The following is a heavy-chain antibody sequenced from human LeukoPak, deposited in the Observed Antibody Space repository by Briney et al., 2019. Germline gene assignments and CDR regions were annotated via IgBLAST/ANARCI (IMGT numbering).Heavy chain of an antibody. V-gene: IGHV4-39*01. CDR1: GGSISSSTYY. CDR2: LYYSGST. CDR3: ARLQSVPAAGGWWFDP. Sequence: SETLSLTCTVSGGSISSSTYYWGWIRQPPGKVLEWIGSLYYSGSTYNNPSLKSRVTISVDTSKNQFSLKLSSVTAADTAVYYCARLQSVPAAGGWWFDPWGQGTLVTVSS. J-gene: IGHJ5*02. D-gene: IGHD2-2*01.